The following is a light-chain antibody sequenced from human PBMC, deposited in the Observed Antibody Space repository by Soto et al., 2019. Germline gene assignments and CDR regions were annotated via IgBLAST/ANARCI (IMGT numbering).Light chain of an antibody. CDR3: QQYGRSPYT. J-gene: IGKJ2*01. V-gene: IGKV3-20*01. CDR2: GAS. Sequence: EIVLTQSPGTLSSSPGERATLSCRASQSVSSSNLAWYQQKPGQAPRLLIHGASSRATGIPDRFSGSGSGTDFTLTISRLEPEDFAVYYCQQYGRSPYTFGQGTKLEIK. CDR1: QSVSSSN.